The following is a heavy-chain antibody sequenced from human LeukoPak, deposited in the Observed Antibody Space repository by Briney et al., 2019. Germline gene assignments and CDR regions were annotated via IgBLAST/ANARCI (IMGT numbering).Heavy chain of an antibody. J-gene: IGHJ4*02. CDR3: ARTDSSGYYDGTGIDFEY. CDR2: MNPNSGNT. V-gene: IGHV1-8*01. CDR1: GYTFTSYD. Sequence: ASVKVSCKASGYTFTSYDINWVRQATGQGLEWMGWMNPNSGNTGYAQKFQGRVTMTRNTSISTAYMELSSLRSEDTAVYYCARTDSSGYYDGTGIDFEYWGQGTLVTVSS. D-gene: IGHD3-22*01.